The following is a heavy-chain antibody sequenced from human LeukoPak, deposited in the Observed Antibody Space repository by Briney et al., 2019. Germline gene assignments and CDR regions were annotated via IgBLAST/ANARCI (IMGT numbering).Heavy chain of an antibody. Sequence: GGSLRLSCAASGFTFSSYWMHWVRQAPGEGLVWVARITSDGSSTSHADSVKGRFTISRDNARNTLYLQMNSLRAEDTAVYYCARDYAVGESFDIWGQGTLVTVSS. CDR3: ARDYAVGESFDI. V-gene: IGHV3-74*01. CDR2: ITSDGSST. D-gene: IGHD3-16*01. J-gene: IGHJ3*02. CDR1: GFTFSSYW.